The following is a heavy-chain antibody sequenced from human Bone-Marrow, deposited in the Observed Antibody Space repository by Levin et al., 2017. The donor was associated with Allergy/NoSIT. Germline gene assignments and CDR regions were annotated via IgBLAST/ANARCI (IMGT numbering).Heavy chain of an antibody. CDR2: ISGSGSTK. J-gene: IGHJ4*02. CDR1: GFTFRTHE. Sequence: AGGSLRLSCAASGFTFRTHEMNWVRQAPGKGLEWVSYISGSGSTKYYADSVKGRFTISRDNAKNSLYLQMNSLRAEDTAVYYCATYIVTTLDYWGQGTLVTVSS. CDR3: ATYIVTTLDY. V-gene: IGHV3-48*03. D-gene: IGHD5-12*01.